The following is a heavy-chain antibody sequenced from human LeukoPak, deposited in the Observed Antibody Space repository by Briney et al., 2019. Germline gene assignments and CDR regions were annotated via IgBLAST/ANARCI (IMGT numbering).Heavy chain of an antibody. CDR1: GYTFTSYY. Sequence: GASVKVSCKASGYTFTSYYMHWVRQAPGQGLEWMGIINPSGGSTSYAQKFQGRVTMTRDMSTSTVYMELSSLRSEDTAVYYCARGGIYDSSGYYEYYFDYWGQGTLVTVSS. CDR3: ARGGIYDSSGYYEYYFDY. J-gene: IGHJ4*02. V-gene: IGHV1-46*01. D-gene: IGHD3-22*01. CDR2: INPSGGST.